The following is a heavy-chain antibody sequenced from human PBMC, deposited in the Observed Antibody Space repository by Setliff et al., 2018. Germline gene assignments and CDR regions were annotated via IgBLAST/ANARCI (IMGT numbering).Heavy chain of an antibody. V-gene: IGHV3-30*02. CDR1: GFTFSTSA. CDR2: IHYGGGHI. CDR3: AKDRRGYADP. J-gene: IGHJ5*02. Sequence: PGESLKISCATSGFTFSTSAMHWLRQSPDNRLEWLAYIHYGGGHIQYADSVKGRFTVSRDNAMDTLFLKMNGLTTDDTAKYFCAKDRRGYADPWGQGTLVTVSS. D-gene: IGHD2-2*01.